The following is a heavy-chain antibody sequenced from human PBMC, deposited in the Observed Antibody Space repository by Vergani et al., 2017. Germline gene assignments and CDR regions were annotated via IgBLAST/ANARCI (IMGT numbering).Heavy chain of an antibody. Sequence: QVQLQESGPGLVKPSETLSLTCTVSGGSISSYYWSWIRQPPGKGLEWIGEINHSGSTNYNPSLKSRVTISVDTSKNQFSLKLSSVTAADTAVYYCARVETTMVRGGLFDYWGQGTLVTVSS. D-gene: IGHD3-10*01. V-gene: IGHV4-59*12. CDR3: ARVETTMVRGGLFDY. J-gene: IGHJ4*02. CDR1: GGSISSYY. CDR2: INHSGST.